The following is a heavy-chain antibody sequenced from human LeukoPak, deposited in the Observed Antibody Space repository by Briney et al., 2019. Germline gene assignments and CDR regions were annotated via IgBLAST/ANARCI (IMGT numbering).Heavy chain of an antibody. D-gene: IGHD5-12*01. CDR3: TREGGYSGYDYHYFDY. J-gene: IGHJ4*02. CDR1: GGSISSGGYY. V-gene: IGHV4-31*03. Sequence: SQTLSLTCTVSGGSISSGGYYCSWIRQHPGKGLEWIGYIYYSGSPYYNPSLESRVTISLDTSKNQFSLKMSSVTAADTAVYYCTREGGYSGYDYHYFDYWGQGTLVTVSS. CDR2: IYYSGSP.